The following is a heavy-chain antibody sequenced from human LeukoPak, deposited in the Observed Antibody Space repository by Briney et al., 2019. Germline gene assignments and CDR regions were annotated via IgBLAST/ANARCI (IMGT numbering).Heavy chain of an antibody. V-gene: IGHV3-23*01. CDR2: ISGSGGNT. CDR1: GFTFSSYA. J-gene: IGHJ4*02. Sequence: GGSLRLSCAASGFTFSSYAMSWVRQAPGKGLEWVSAISGSGGNTYYADSVKGRFTISRDNSKNTLYLQMNSLRAEDTAVYYCAKDAWVTGAPYYFDYWGQGTLVTVSS. CDR3: AKDAWVTGAPYYFDY. D-gene: IGHD5-18*01.